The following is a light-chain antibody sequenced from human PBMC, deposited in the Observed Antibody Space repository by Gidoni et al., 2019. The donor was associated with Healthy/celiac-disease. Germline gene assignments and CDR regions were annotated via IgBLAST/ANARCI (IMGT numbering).Light chain of an antibody. V-gene: IGKV3-15*01. CDR3: QQYNNWPPLT. CDR1: QSVSSN. Sequence: EIVMTQSPATLSVSPGERATLSCRASQSVSSNLAWYQQKPGQAPRLPNYGASTRATGIPARFSGSGSGTEFTLTISSLQSEDFAVYYCQQYNNWPPLTFGGGTKVEIK. J-gene: IGKJ4*01. CDR2: GAS.